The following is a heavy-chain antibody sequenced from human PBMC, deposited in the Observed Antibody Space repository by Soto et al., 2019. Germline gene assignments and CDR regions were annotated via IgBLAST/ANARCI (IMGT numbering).Heavy chain of an antibody. CDR3: AHRHAQQQLVSEGFDP. J-gene: IGHJ5*02. V-gene: IGHV2-5*02. Sequence: QITLKESGPTLVKPTQTLTLTCTISGFSLNTNGVGVGWLRQPPGKALEWLALIYWDDDKRYSPSLKSRLTITKDTPKNQVVLTMTNMDPVDTGTYYCAHRHAQQQLVSEGFDPWGQGTLVTVSS. D-gene: IGHD6-13*01. CDR2: IYWDDDK. CDR1: GFSLNTNGVG.